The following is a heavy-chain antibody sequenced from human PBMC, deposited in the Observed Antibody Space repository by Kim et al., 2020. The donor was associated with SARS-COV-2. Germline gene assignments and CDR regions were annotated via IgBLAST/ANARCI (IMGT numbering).Heavy chain of an antibody. CDR1: GGSFSDHY. D-gene: IGHD1-26*01. J-gene: IGHJ3*01. CDR2: INHTGST. CDR3: ARELVSGTYYVYRALDF. Sequence: SETLSLTCAVYGGSFSDHYWSWIRQPPGKGLEWIGEINHTGSTNYSPSLKSRVTISLDTSKNQFSLKLNSVTAADTAVYYCARELVSGTYYVYRALDFWGRGTMVTVSS. V-gene: IGHV4-34*01.